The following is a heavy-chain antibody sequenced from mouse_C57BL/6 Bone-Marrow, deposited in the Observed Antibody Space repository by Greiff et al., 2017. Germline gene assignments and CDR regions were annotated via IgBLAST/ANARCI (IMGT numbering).Heavy chain of an antibody. J-gene: IGHJ4*01. CDR1: GYSITSGYY. CDR3: ARDGPIYYYGSSYGGDY. V-gene: IGHV3-6*01. D-gene: IGHD1-1*01. Sequence: EVQLVESGPGLVKPSPSLSLTCSVTGYSITSGYYWNWIRQFPGNKLEWMGYISYDGSNNYNPSLKNRISITRDTSKNQFFLKLNSVTTEDTATYYCARDGPIYYYGSSYGGDYWGQGTSVTVSS. CDR2: ISYDGSN.